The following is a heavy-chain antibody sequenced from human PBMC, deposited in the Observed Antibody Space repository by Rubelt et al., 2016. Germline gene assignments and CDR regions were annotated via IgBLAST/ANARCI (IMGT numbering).Heavy chain of an antibody. CDR3: ARHRECSGGSCYSGNWFDL. V-gene: IGHV5-51*01. J-gene: IGHJ5*02. D-gene: IGHD2-15*01. CDR2: IYPGDSAT. Sequence: EVQLVQSGAEVKKPGESLKISCKGSGYSFTSYWIGWVRQMPGKGLEWMGIIYPGDSATRYRPSFQGQVPISAAKSIRTAYLQWSSLKASDTAMYYCARHRECSGGSCYSGNWFDLWGQGTLVTVSS. CDR1: GYSFTSYW.